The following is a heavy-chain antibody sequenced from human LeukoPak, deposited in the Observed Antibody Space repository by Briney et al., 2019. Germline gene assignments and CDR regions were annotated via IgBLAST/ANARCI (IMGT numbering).Heavy chain of an antibody. V-gene: IGHV3-13*01. J-gene: IGHJ6*03. Sequence: PGGSLRLSCAASGFTFSSYDMHWVRQATGKGLEWVSAIGTAGDTYYPGSVKGRFTISRENAKNSLYLQMNSLRAGDTAVYYCARGRPYYYYMDVWGKGTTGTVSS. CDR1: GFTFSSYD. CDR3: ARGRPYYYYMDV. CDR2: IGTAGDT.